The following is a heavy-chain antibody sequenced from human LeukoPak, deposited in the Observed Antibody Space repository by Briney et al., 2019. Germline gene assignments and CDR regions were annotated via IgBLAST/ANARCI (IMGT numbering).Heavy chain of an antibody. Sequence: SETLSLTCTVSGGSISSGDYYWSWIRQHPGKGLEWIGYIYYSGSTYYNPSLKSRVTISVDTSKNQFSLKLSSVTAADTAVYYCAREESYYGSGSYFGYWGQGTLVTVSS. V-gene: IGHV4-31*03. J-gene: IGHJ4*02. CDR1: GGSISSGDYY. D-gene: IGHD3-10*01. CDR3: AREESYYGSGSYFGY. CDR2: IYYSGST.